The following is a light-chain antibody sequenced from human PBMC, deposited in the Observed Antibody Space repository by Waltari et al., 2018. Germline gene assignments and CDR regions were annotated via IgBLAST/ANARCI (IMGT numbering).Light chain of an antibody. V-gene: IGLV2-14*01. CDR2: DVS. Sequence: QSALTQPASVSGSPGQSITIPCTGTSSDVGGYNYVPWYQQHPGKAPKLMISDVSKRPSGVSNRFTGSKSDNTASLTISGLQAEDEADYYCSSYTSSSTWVFGGGTKLTVL. J-gene: IGLJ3*02. CDR1: SSDVGGYNY. CDR3: SSYTSSSTWV.